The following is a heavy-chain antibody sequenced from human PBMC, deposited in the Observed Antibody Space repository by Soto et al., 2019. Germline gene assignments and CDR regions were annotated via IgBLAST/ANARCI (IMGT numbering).Heavy chain of an antibody. CDR3: ARARDGYNSFSYYFDY. CDR1: GGSVSSGSYY. CDR2: IYYSGST. J-gene: IGHJ4*02. D-gene: IGHD5-12*01. Sequence: QVQLQESGPGLVKPSETLSLTCTVSGGSVSSGSYYWSWIRQPPGKGLEWIGYIYYSGSTTYNPSHKSRVTISVNTSKTQFSLKLSSVTAADTAVYYCARARDGYNSFSYYFDYWGQGTLVTVSS. V-gene: IGHV4-61*01.